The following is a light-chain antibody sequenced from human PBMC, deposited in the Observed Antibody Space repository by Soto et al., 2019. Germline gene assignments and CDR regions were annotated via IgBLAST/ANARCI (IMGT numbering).Light chain of an antibody. J-gene: IGLJ1*01. CDR3: QSYDSSLSGYV. V-gene: IGLV1-40*01. CDR2: ANN. Sequence: QSLLTQPPSVPGAPGQRVTISCTGSRSNIGAGYDVHWYQQLPGTAPKLLIYANNIRPSGVPGRFSGSKSGTSASLAITGLQAEDEADYYCQSYDSSLSGYVFGTGTKVT. CDR1: RSNIGAGYD.